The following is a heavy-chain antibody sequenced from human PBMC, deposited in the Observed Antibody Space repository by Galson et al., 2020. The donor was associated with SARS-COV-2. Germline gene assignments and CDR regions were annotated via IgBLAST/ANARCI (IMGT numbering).Heavy chain of an antibody. V-gene: IGHV1-2*02. CDR2: INPNSGGT. J-gene: IGHJ5*02. CDR3: SAMSGGVVVITGSS. D-gene: IGHD3-22*01. CDR1: GYTFTGYY. Sequence: ASVKVSCKASGYTFTGYYMHWVRQAPGQGLEWMGWINPNSGGTNYAQKFQGRVTMTRDTSTSTAYMELSRLRSDDTAVYYCSAMSGGVVVITGSSWGQGALVAVSS.